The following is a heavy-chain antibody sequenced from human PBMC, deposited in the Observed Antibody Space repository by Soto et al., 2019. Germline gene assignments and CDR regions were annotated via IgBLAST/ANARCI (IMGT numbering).Heavy chain of an antibody. D-gene: IGHD3-9*01. J-gene: IGHJ4*02. CDR3: ARDMTGADDY. Sequence: EVHLVESGGGLVQPGGSLRLSCAASGFTFSKYRFHWVRQAPGKGLMWVSRIDPYDTGITYADSVKGRFTISRDNARNTLYLQMDSLTAEDTAVYYCARDMTGADDYLGQGTLVTVSS. V-gene: IGHV3-74*01. CDR1: GFTFSKYR. CDR2: IDPYDTGI.